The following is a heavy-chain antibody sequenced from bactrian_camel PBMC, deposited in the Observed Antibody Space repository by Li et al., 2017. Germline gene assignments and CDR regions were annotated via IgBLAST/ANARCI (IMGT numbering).Heavy chain of an antibody. D-gene: IGHD1*01. CDR2: IYPTRGIK. Sequence: HVQLVESGGGSVQAGGSLRLSCTTSSDTYSRNCMGWFRQAPGKERESVASIYPTRGIKAYDDSVKGRFSISIDNAKNSLYLQMNSLKPEDSAMYYCAGTYDRILTPRLDSASYRYWGQGTQVTVS. CDR3: AGTYDRILTPRLDSASYRY. CDR1: SDTYSRNC. V-gene: IGHV3-2*01. J-gene: IGHJ4*01.